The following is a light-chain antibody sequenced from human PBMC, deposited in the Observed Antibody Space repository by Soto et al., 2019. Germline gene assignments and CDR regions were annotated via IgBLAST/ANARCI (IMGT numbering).Light chain of an antibody. CDR1: QDISNY. J-gene: IGKJ2*01. CDR3: QHYANLRPT. CDR2: DAS. Sequence: DIQMTQSPSSLSASVGDRVTITCHASQDISNYLNWYQQKPGKAPKLLIYDASNLETGVTSRFSGSGSGTDFTFTISSLQPEDIATYYCQHYANLRPTFGQGTKLEIK. V-gene: IGKV1-33*01.